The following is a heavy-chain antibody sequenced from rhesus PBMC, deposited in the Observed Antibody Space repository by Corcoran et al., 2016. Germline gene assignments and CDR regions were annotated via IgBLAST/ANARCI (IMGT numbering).Heavy chain of an antibody. CDR2: IGGSTGNP. CDR1: GGAISGVN. CDR3: ARNPSGAYYYFDY. D-gene: IGHD3-16*01. V-gene: IGHV4-165*02. J-gene: IGHJ4*01. Sequence: QVQLQESGPGLLKPSEPLVPTCGVSGGAISGVNWNWIRQSPGKGLECIGYIGGSTGNPYYNPSLKSRVTISADTSNNQFSLKLNSVTAADTAVYYCARNPSGAYYYFDYWGQGVLVTVSS.